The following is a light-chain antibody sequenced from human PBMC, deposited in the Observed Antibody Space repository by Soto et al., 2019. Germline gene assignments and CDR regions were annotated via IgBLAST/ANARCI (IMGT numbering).Light chain of an antibody. Sequence: EIVFTQSPATLSLSPGERATLSCRASQSVSSSYLAWYQQKGGQAPRLLIYGASTRATGTTDRFSGSGSGTKFTLSISRLQSEDLAVYYCQKYNNWPITFGQGTRLDIK. J-gene: IGKJ5*01. CDR2: GAS. V-gene: IGKV3D-15*01. CDR1: QSVSSSY. CDR3: QKYNNWPIT.